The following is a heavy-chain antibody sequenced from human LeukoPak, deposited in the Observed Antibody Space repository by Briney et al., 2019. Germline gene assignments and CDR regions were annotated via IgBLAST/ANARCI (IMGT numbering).Heavy chain of an antibody. CDR2: IIPIFGTA. CDR1: GGTFSSYA. V-gene: IGHV1-69*01. CDR3: ARESAGYGGNSPIPFDY. J-gene: IGHJ4*02. D-gene: IGHD4-23*01. Sequence: ASVKVSCKASGGTFSSYAISWVRQAPGQGLEWMGGIIPIFGTANYAQKFQGRVTITADESTSTAYMELSSLRPEDTAVYYCARESAGYGGNSPIPFDYWGQRTLVTVSS.